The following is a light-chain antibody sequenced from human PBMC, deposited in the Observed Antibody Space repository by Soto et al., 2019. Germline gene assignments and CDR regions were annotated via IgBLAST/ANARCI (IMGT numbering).Light chain of an antibody. CDR1: QSVSRDY. CDR3: HHYVSSPFT. Sequence: EIVLTQSPGTLSLSPGERATLSCRASQSVSRDYLAWYQQKPGQAPSLLIYGASTRATGVPDRFSGSGSGTDFTLTISRLEPEDFAVYYCHHYVSSPFTFGPGTKVDV. J-gene: IGKJ3*01. V-gene: IGKV3-20*01. CDR2: GAS.